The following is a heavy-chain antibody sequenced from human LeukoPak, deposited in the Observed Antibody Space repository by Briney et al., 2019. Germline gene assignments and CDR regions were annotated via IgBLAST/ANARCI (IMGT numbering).Heavy chain of an antibody. CDR3: ARVPHDYYDSSGYYYIDY. D-gene: IGHD3-22*01. V-gene: IGHV1-69*04. CDR1: GGTFSSYA. Sequence: SVKVSCKASGGTFSSYAISWVRQAPGQGLEWMGRIIPILGIANYAQKFQGRVTITADKSTSTAYMELSSLRSEDTAVYYCARVPHDYYDSSGYYYIDYWGQGTLVTVSS. CDR2: IIPILGIA. J-gene: IGHJ4*02.